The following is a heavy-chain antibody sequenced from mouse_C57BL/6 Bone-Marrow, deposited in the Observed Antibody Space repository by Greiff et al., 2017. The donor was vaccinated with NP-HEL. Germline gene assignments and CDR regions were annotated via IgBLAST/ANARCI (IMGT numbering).Heavy chain of an antibody. CDR1: GFTFSSYA. J-gene: IGHJ3*01. D-gene: IGHD2-3*01. CDR3: TRDGGYYLGFAY. CDR2: ISSGGDYI. V-gene: IGHV5-9-1*02. Sequence: DVMLVESGEGLVKPGGSLKLSCAASGFTFSSYAMSWVRQTPEKRLEWVAYISSGGDYIYYADTVKGRFTISRDNARNTLYLQMSSLKSEDTAMYYCTRDGGYYLGFAYWGQGTLVTVSA.